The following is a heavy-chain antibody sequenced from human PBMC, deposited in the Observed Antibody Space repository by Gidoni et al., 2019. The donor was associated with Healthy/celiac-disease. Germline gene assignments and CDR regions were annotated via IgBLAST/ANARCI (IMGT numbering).Heavy chain of an antibody. CDR3: ASYGSGSYYNVWAPRSFNYGMDV. CDR1: GGTFSSYA. D-gene: IGHD3-10*01. V-gene: IGHV1-69*06. Sequence: QVQLVQSGAEVKKPGSSVKVSCKASGGTFSSYAISWVRQAPGQGLEWMGGIIPIFGTANYAQKFQGRVTITADKSTSTAYMELSSLRSEDTAVYYCASYGSGSYYNVWAPRSFNYGMDVWGQGTTVTVSS. CDR2: IIPIFGTA. J-gene: IGHJ6*02.